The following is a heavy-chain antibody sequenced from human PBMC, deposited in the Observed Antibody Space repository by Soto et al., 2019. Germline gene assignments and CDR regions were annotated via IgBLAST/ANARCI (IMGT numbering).Heavy chain of an antibody. D-gene: IGHD3-3*01. Sequence: SETLSLTCTVSGGSISSYYWSWIRQPPGKGLEWIGYIYYSGSTNYNPSLKSRVTISVDTSKNQFSLKLSSVTAADTAVYYCARLLVGSEDFWSGFPHYYYYMDVWGKGTTVTVSS. CDR3: ARLLVGSEDFWSGFPHYYYYMDV. CDR2: IYYSGST. V-gene: IGHV4-59*08. CDR1: GGSISSYY. J-gene: IGHJ6*03.